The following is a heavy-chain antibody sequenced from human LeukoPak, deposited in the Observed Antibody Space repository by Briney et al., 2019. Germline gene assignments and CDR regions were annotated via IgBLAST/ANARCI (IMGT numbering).Heavy chain of an antibody. CDR3: ARGSGWNSFDP. Sequence: PSQTLSLTCTISGSSINSDLYYWAWIRQPAGKRLEWIGRIYTNGWTDYNPSLKSRVTISVDTSKNQFSLKLSFVTAADTAFYYCARGSGWNSFDPWGQGTLVTVSS. CDR1: GSSINSDLYY. V-gene: IGHV4-61*02. D-gene: IGHD6-19*01. J-gene: IGHJ5*02. CDR2: IYTNGWT.